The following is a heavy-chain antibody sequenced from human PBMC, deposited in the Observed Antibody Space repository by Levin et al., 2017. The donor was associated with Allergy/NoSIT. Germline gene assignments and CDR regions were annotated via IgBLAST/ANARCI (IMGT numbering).Heavy chain of an antibody. CDR1: GFSFSSYG. Sequence: GGSLRLSCAASGFSFSSYGMNWVRQAPGKGLEWVAGIWYDGTNKYYEDSVKGRFTISRDNSKNTLYLQMNSLRAEDTAVYYCASRLVITSSGAADYWGQGTQVTVSS. V-gene: IGHV3-33*01. D-gene: IGHD4/OR15-4a*01. J-gene: IGHJ4*02. CDR3: ASRLVITSSGAADY. CDR2: IWYDGTNK.